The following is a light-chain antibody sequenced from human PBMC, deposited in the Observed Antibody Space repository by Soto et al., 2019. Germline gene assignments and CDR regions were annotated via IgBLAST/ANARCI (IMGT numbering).Light chain of an antibody. Sequence: DIVMTQSPRSLPVTPGEPASISCRSSQILLHSDGYIYLDWYLQRPGQSPQLLICLGSNRASGVPDRFSGSGSGTHFTLTISRVEAEDFGVYYCLQALQTPWTFGQGTRVEVK. CDR2: LGS. J-gene: IGKJ1*01. CDR3: LQALQTPWT. V-gene: IGKV2-28*01. CDR1: QILLHSDGYIY.